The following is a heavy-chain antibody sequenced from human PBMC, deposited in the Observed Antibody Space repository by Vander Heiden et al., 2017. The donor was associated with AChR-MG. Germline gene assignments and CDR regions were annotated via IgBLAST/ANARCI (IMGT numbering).Heavy chain of an antibody. V-gene: IGHV7-4-1*02. D-gene: IGHD2-2*01. Sequence: QVQLVQSGSELKKPGASVKVSCKASGFTFPSYAMNWVRQAPGQGMGWINTNPGNPTYAQGFTGRFVFSLDTSVSTAYLQISSLKAEDTAVYYCARAPPVVVVPAAMVTYSSSWYQEGAQDWFDPWGQGTLVTVSS. CDR2: INTNPGNP. CDR1: GFTFPSYA. CDR3: ARAPPVVVVPAAMVTYSSSWYQEGAQDWFDP. J-gene: IGHJ5*02.